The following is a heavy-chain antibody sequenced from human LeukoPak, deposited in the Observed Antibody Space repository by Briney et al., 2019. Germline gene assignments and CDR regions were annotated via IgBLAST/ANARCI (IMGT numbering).Heavy chain of an antibody. CDR1: GYMFTFYG. CDR3: AKTREHDLDDL. D-gene: IGHD1-26*01. CDR2: ISPHNGQT. J-gene: IGHJ5*02. V-gene: IGHV1-18*01. Sequence: ASVKVSCKASGYMFTFYGITWVRQAPGQRLEWMGWISPHNGQTLYAPEVQDRVIMTTDASTATAYMELRSLRSDDTAVYYCAKTREHDLDDLWGQGTLVTVSS.